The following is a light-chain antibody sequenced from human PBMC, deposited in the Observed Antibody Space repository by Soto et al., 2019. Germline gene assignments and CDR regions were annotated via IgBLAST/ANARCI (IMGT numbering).Light chain of an antibody. CDR1: SSNIGNNY. Sequence: QSVLTQPPPVSAAPGQKVTISCSGSSSNIGNNYVSWYQQLPGTAPKLLIYENNKRPSGIPDRFSGSKSGTSATLGITGLQTGDEADYYCGTWDSSLSAYVLGTGTKVTVL. CDR3: GTWDSSLSAYV. J-gene: IGLJ1*01. V-gene: IGLV1-51*02. CDR2: ENN.